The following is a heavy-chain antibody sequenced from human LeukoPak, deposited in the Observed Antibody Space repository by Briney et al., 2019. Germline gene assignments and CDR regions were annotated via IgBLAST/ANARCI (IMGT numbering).Heavy chain of an antibody. D-gene: IGHD7-27*01. CDR1: GYTFTHYY. Sequence: ASVKVSCKDSGYTFTHYYMHWVRQAPGQGLEWMGWINPNSGDTNYPQKFQGRVTMTTDTSITTVYMELSSLRSDDTAVFYCARGPQTGLDYWGQGTLVTVSS. V-gene: IGHV1-2*02. CDR3: ARGPQTGLDY. CDR2: INPNSGDT. J-gene: IGHJ4*02.